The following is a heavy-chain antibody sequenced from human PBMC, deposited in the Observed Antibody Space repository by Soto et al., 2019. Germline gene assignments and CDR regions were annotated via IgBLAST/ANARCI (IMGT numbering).Heavy chain of an antibody. CDR2: IYWDDDK. D-gene: IGHD2-15*01. CDR1: GFSLSTSGVG. J-gene: IGHJ6*02. CDR3: EYLHCSGGSCYWFSFSGMDV. V-gene: IGHV2-5*02. Sequence: QITLKESGPTLVKPTQTLTLTCTFSGFSLSTSGVGVAWIRQPPGKALEWLALIYWDDDKRYRPSLESRLTITKDTSKHQVVLTMTNMDSVDTATYYCEYLHCSGGSCYWFSFSGMDVWGQGTTVTVSS.